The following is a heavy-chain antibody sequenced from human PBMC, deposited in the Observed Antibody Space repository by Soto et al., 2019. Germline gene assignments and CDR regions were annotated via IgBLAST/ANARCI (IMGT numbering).Heavy chain of an antibody. D-gene: IGHD5-18*01. CDR2: IIPIFGTA. V-gene: IGHV1-69*13. Sequence: XSVKVSCKASGGTFSSYAISWVRQAPGQGLEWMGGIIPIFGTANYAQKFQGRVTINADESTSTDYMELSSLRSEDTAVYYCARDMSRSAMVLDPWRQGSLVTVSS. CDR3: ARDMSRSAMVLDP. J-gene: IGHJ5*02. CDR1: GGTFSSYA.